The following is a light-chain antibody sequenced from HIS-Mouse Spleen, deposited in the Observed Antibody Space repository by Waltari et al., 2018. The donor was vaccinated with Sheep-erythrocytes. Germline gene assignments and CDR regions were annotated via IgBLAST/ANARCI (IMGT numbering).Light chain of an antibody. CDR1: SSDVGGYNY. CDR2: DFS. V-gene: IGLV2-11*01. CDR3: CSYAGSSTPWV. Sequence: QSALTQPRSVSGSPGQSVTISCTGTSSDVGGYNYVSWYQQHPGKAPKRMIYDFSKRPSGVSNRFSGSKSCNTASLTISGLQAEDEADYYCCSYAGSSTPWVFGGGTKLTVL. J-gene: IGLJ3*02.